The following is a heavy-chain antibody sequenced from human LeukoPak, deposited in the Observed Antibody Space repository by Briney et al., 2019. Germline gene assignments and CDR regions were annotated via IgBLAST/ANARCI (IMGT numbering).Heavy chain of an antibody. CDR3: ARPPSEAYDSSGYYYVD. J-gene: IGHJ4*02. D-gene: IGHD3-22*01. CDR2: IYYSGST. V-gene: IGHV4-39*01. Sequence: SETLSLTCTVSGGSISSSSYYWGWIRQPPGKGLEWIGSIYYSGSTYYSPSLKSRVTISVDTSKNQFSLKLSSVTAADTAVYYCARPPSEAYDSSGYYYVDWGQGTLVAVSS. CDR1: GGSISSSSYY.